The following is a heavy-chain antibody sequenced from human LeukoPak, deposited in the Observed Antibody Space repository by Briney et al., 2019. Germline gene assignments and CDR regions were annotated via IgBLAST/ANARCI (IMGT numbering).Heavy chain of an antibody. J-gene: IGHJ4*02. Sequence: GGSLRLSCAATGFTFNNYGMHWVRQAPGKGLEWVAVISYDGRNKHYPDSVKGRFTISRDISTDTLWLQMDSLRTEDTAVYYCAKGPLRGTAAAIDYWGQGTLVTVSS. CDR3: AKGPLRGTAAAIDY. V-gene: IGHV3-30*18. CDR2: ISYDGRNK. D-gene: IGHD2-2*01. CDR1: GFTFNNYG.